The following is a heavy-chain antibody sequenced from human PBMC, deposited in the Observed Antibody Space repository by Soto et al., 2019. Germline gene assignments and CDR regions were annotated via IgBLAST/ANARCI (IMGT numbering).Heavy chain of an antibody. CDR1: GFTFSSYS. CDR3: ARGRAAAGTDSVQYYGMDV. J-gene: IGHJ6*02. D-gene: IGHD6-13*01. V-gene: IGHV3-21*01. Sequence: EVQLVESGGGLVKPGGSLRLSCAASGFTFSSYSMNWVRQAPGKGLEWVSSISSSSSYIYYADSVKGRFPISRDNAKNSLYLQMNSLRAADTAVYYCARGRAAAGTDSVQYYGMDVWGQGTTVTVSS. CDR2: ISSSSSYI.